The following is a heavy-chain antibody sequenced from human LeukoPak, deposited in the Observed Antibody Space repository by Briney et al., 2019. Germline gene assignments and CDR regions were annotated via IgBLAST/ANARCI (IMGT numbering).Heavy chain of an antibody. J-gene: IGHJ4*02. D-gene: IGHD5/OR15-5a*01. CDR2: ISSDGRDK. Sequence: GGSLRLSCAASGFTFSGYAIHWVRQAPGRGLEWVAVISSDGRDKHHADSVKGRFTISRDNSKNTLYLQTNSLRAEDTAVYYCARDLRRFAAYYFDYWGQGTLVTVSS. CDR3: ARDLRRFAAYYFDY. CDR1: GFTFSGYA. V-gene: IGHV3-30*03.